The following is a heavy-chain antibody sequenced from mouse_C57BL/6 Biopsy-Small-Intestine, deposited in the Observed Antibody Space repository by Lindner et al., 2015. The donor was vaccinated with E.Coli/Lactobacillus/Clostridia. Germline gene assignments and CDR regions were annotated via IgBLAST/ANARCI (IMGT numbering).Heavy chain of an antibody. J-gene: IGHJ2*01. Sequence: VQLQESGGGLVKPGGSLKLSCAASGFTFSSYAMSWVRQTPEKRLEWVATISDGGSYTYYPDSVKGRFTISRDNAKNTLYLQMSSLKSEDTAMYYCARHERDYYGSSLDYWGQGTTLTVSS. V-gene: IGHV5-6*01. CDR3: ARHERDYYGSSLDY. D-gene: IGHD1-1*01. CDR2: ISDGGSYT. CDR1: GFTFSSYA.